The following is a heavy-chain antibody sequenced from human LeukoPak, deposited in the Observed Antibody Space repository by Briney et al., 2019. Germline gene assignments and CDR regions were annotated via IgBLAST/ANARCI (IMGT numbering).Heavy chain of an antibody. J-gene: IGHJ4*02. CDR1: GYTFTSYG. CDR3: ARDVYSIAAAGAFDY. D-gene: IGHD6-13*01. V-gene: IGHV1-18*01. Sequence: ASVKVSCKASGYTFTSYGVSWVRQAPGQGLEWMGWISAYNGNTNYAQKLQGRVTMTTDTSTSTAYMELRSLRSDDTAVYYCARDVYSIAAAGAFDYWGQGTLVTVSS. CDR2: ISAYNGNT.